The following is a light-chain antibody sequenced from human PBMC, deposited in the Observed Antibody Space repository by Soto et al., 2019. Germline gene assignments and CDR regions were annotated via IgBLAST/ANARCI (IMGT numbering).Light chain of an antibody. J-gene: IGLJ1*01. CDR1: SRDVGAYKL. CDR3: GSYAGGSRV. Sequence: SVLPQPASVSGSPGQSITISCTGTSRDVGAYKLVSWYQQHPGKAPKLIIYEVGERPSGASNRFSGSKSGNTASLTISGLQAEDEAYYYCGSYAGGSRVFGTGTKVT. CDR2: EVG. V-gene: IGLV2-23*02.